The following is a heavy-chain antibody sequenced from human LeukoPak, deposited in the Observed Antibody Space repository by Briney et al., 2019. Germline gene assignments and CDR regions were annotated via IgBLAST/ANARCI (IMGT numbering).Heavy chain of an antibody. Sequence: GGSLRLSCAASGFTFSNACMSWVRQAPGKGLEWVGSIKSKTDSATTDYAAPVKGRFTISRDDSKNTRYLQVNSLKTEDTVVYCCTTGQPRYSSGWYGPADYWGEGSLVTV. V-gene: IGHV3-15*01. CDR1: GFTFSNAC. CDR3: TTGQPRYSSGWYGPADY. J-gene: IGHJ4*02. CDR2: IKSKTDSATT. D-gene: IGHD6-13*01.